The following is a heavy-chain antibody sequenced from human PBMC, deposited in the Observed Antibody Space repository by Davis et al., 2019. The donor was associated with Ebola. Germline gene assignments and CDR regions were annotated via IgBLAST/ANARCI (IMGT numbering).Heavy chain of an antibody. CDR1: GGSISSSNW. J-gene: IGHJ5*02. CDR3: ARTTKTNIEDSGLGYNSFDA. Sequence: MPSETLSLTCAVSGGSISSSNWWSWVRQPPGKGLEWIGEIYHSGSTNYNPSLKSRVTLLVDKSKNQFSLKVNSVTAADTATYYCARTTKTNIEDSGLGYNSFDAWGQGVLVSVSS. CDR2: IYHSGST. V-gene: IGHV4-4*02. D-gene: IGHD4-17*01.